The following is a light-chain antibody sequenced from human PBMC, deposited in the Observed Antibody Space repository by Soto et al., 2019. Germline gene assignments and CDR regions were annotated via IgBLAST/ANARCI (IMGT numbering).Light chain of an antibody. CDR1: QSVNNN. V-gene: IGKV3-15*01. CDR2: GAS. Sequence: EIVMTQSPATLSVSPGERATLSCRASQSVNNNLAWYQQKPGQAPRLLLYGASARATGIPARFSGSGSGTEFTLTISSLQSEDFAVYYCQQYNNWPLTFGGGTNVEIK. CDR3: QQYNNWPLT. J-gene: IGKJ4*01.